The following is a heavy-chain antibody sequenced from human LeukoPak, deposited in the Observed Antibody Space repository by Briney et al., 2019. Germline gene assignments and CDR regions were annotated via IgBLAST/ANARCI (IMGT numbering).Heavy chain of an antibody. J-gene: IGHJ4*02. V-gene: IGHV3-9*01. CDR1: GFTFDDYA. CDR3: AKDISVVPAAGFDY. D-gene: IGHD2-2*01. Sequence: GGSLRLSCAASGFTFDDYAMHWVRQAPGKGLEWVGGISWNSGSIGYADSVKGRFTISRDNAKNSLYLQMNSLRAEDTALYYCAKDISVVPAAGFDYWGQGTLVTVSS. CDR2: ISWNSGSI.